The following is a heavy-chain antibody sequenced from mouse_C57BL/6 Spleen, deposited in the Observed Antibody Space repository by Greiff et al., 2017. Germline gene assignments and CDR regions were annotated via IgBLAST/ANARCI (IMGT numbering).Heavy chain of an antibody. J-gene: IGHJ2*01. Sequence: QVQLQQPGAELVRPGTSVKLSCKASGYTFTSYWMHWVKQRPGQGLEWIGVIDPSDSYTNYNQKFKGKATLTVDTSSSTAYMQLSSLTSEDSAVYYCARSYDYDVSYYFDYWGQGTTLTVSS. CDR3: ARSYDYDVSYYFDY. CDR1: GYTFTSYW. V-gene: IGHV1-59*01. D-gene: IGHD2-4*01. CDR2: IDPSDSYT.